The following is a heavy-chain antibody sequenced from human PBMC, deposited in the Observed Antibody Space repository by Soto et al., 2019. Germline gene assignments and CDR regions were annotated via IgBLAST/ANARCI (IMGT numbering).Heavy chain of an antibody. J-gene: IGHJ4*02. D-gene: IGHD1-26*01. CDR2: IYYSGST. CDR3: ARWVGATSFDY. CDR1: GGSISSGGYY. V-gene: IGHV4-31*03. Sequence: QVQLQESGPGLVKPSQTLSLTCTVSGGSISSGGYYWSWIRQHPGKGLEWIGYIYYSGSTYYNPSLKXRLTVSXXTSKNQFSLKLSSVTAADTAVYYCARWVGATSFDYWGQGTLVTVSS.